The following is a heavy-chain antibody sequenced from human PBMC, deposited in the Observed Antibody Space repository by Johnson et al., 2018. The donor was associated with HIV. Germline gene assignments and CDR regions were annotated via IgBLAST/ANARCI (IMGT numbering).Heavy chain of an antibody. V-gene: IGHV3-33*01. CDR3: ARGQLWLLDDALDI. CDR1: GFTFSSYG. CDR2: IWYDGSNK. Sequence: QMQLVESGGGVVQPGRSLRLSCAASGFTFSSYGMHWVRQAPGKGLEWVAVIWYDGSNKYYAESVKGRFTVSRDNSKNTLYLQMNSLRAEDTAIYYCARGQLWLLDDALDIWGQGTMVTVSS. J-gene: IGHJ3*02. D-gene: IGHD5-18*01.